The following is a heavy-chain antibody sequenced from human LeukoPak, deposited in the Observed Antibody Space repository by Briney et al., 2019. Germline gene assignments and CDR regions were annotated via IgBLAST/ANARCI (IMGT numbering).Heavy chain of an antibody. D-gene: IGHD2-21*02. Sequence: GASVKVSCKASGYTFTSYGISWVRQAPGQGLEWMGWISAYNGNTNYAQKLQGRVTMTTDTSTSTAYMELRSLRSDDTAVYYCARGSGGDCYSCYYYGMDVWGQGTTVTVSS. J-gene: IGHJ6*02. CDR1: GYTFTSYG. V-gene: IGHV1-18*01. CDR2: ISAYNGNT. CDR3: ARGSGGDCYSCYYYGMDV.